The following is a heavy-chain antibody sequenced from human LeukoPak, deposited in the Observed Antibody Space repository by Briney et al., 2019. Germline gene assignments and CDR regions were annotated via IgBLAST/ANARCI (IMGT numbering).Heavy chain of an antibody. J-gene: IGHJ5*02. D-gene: IGHD2-15*01. CDR3: ARQEYCSGGSCYTWFDP. CDR2: IYPADSDI. Sequence: GESLKISCKGSGYSINNYWIGWVRQMPGKGLEWMGIIYPADSDIRYSPSFQGQVTISADKSISAAYLQWSSLMASDTAMYYCARQEYCSGGSCYTWFDPWGQGTLVIVSS. V-gene: IGHV5-51*01. CDR1: GYSINNYW.